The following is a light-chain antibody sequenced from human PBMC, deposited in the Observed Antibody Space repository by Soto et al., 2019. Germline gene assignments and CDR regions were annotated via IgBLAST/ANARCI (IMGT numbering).Light chain of an antibody. Sequence: QSALTQPPSASGTPGQRVTISCSGSSSNIGGNTVNWYQQLPGTAPKLLIYSSNQRPSGVPDRFSGSKSGNSASLAISGPQSEDEADYYCSSYTSSSTYVFGTGTKVTVL. J-gene: IGLJ1*01. CDR2: SSN. CDR3: SSYTSSSTYV. CDR1: SSNIGGNT. V-gene: IGLV1-44*01.